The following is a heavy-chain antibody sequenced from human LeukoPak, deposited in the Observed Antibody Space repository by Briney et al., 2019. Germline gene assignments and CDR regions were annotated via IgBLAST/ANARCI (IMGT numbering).Heavy chain of an antibody. D-gene: IGHD3-10*01. Sequence: PGGSLRLSCAASGFTFSSYAMSWVRQAPGKGLEWVSAISSSGGNTYYADSVKGRFTISRDNSNNTLYLQMNSLRAEDTAVYYCARLVYGSGSYYYYYMDVWGQGTTVTVSS. J-gene: IGHJ6*03. V-gene: IGHV3-23*01. CDR1: GFTFSSYA. CDR2: ISSSGGNT. CDR3: ARLVYGSGSYYYYYMDV.